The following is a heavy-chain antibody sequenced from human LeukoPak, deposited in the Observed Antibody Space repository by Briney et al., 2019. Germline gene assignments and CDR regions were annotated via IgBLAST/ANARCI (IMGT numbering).Heavy chain of an antibody. Sequence: PGGSLRLSCAASGFIFSSYGMHWVRQARGKGLEWVAVISYDGSNKYYADSVKGRFTISRDNAKNSLFLHMNSLRADDTAVYYCVKWGDSSGWIYYYSGMDGWGQGTTVTVSS. V-gene: IGHV3-30*18. CDR1: GFIFSSYG. J-gene: IGHJ6*02. CDR2: ISYDGSNK. CDR3: VKWGDSSGWIYYYSGMDG. D-gene: IGHD6-19*01.